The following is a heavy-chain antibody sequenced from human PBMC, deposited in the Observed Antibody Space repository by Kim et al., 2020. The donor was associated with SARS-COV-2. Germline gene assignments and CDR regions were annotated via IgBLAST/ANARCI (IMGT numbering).Heavy chain of an antibody. J-gene: IGHJ4*02. Sequence: GGSLRLSCAASGFTFDDYAMHWVRQAPGKGLEWVSGISWNSGSIGYADSVKGRFTISRDNAKNSLYLQMNSLRAEDTALYYCAKGATHSSSWYYFDYWGQGTLVTVSS. V-gene: IGHV3-9*01. D-gene: IGHD6-13*01. CDR3: AKGATHSSSWYYFDY. CDR2: ISWNSGSI. CDR1: GFTFDDYA.